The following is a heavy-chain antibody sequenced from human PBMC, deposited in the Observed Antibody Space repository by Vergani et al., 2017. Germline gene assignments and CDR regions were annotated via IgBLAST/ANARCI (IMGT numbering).Heavy chain of an antibody. CDR2: IYYSGST. CDR3: ARDRFCCIAAGSGEDYYYGMDV. D-gene: IGHD6-13*01. J-gene: IGHJ6*02. V-gene: IGHV4-39*07. CDR1: GGSISSSSYY. Sequence: QLQLQESGPGLVKPSETLSLTCTVSGGSISSSSYYWGWIRQPPGKGLEWIGSIYYSGSTYYNPSLKSRVTISVDTSKNQFSLKLSSVTAADTAVYYCARDRFCCIAAGSGEDYYYGMDVWGQGP.